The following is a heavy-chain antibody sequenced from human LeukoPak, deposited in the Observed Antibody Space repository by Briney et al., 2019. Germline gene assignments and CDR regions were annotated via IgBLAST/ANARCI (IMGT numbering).Heavy chain of an antibody. CDR3: AQLTHLTGENYYFDY. Sequence: ASVTVSCKASGYTFTSYGISWVRQAPGQGLEWMGWMNPNSGNTGYAQKFQGRVTMTRNTSVSTAYMELSSLRSEDTAVYYCAQLTHLTGENYYFDYWGQGTLVTVSS. CDR1: GYTFTSYG. J-gene: IGHJ4*02. D-gene: IGHD3-9*01. CDR2: MNPNSGNT. V-gene: IGHV1-8*02.